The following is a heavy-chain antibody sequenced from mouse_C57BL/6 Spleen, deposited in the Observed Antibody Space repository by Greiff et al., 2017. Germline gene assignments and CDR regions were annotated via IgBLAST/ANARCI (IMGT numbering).Heavy chain of an antibody. V-gene: IGHV1-39*01. CDR1: GYSFTDYN. J-gene: IGHJ2*01. CDR3: ARSHITTVVARDYFDY. D-gene: IGHD1-1*01. Sequence: VQLQQSGPELVKPGASVKISCKASGYSFTDYNMNWVKQSIGKSLEWIGVINPNYGTTSYNQKFKGKATLTVDQSSSTAYMQLNSLTSEDSAVYYCARSHITTVVARDYFDYWGQGTTLTVSS. CDR2: INPNYGTT.